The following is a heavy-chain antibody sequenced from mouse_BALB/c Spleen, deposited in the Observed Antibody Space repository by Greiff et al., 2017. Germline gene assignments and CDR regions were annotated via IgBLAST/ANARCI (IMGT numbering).Heavy chain of an antibody. J-gene: IGHJ3*01. V-gene: IGHV5-9-4*01. CDR1: GFTFSSYA. Sequence: EVHLVESGGGLVKPGGSLKLSCAASGFTFSSYAMSWVRQSPEKRLEWVAEISSGGSYTYYPDTVTGRFTISRDNAKNTLYLEMSSLRSEDTAMYYCAVWVPWFAYWGQGTLVTVSA. CDR3: AVWVPWFAY. CDR2: ISSGGSYT. D-gene: IGHD4-1*01.